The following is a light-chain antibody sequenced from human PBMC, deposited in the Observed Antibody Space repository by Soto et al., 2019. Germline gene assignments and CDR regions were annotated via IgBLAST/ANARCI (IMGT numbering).Light chain of an antibody. J-gene: IGLJ2*01. Sequence: QSVLTQPPSVSGGPVQRVTISCTGSSSNIGAGYDVHWYQQFPGTAPKLLIYGNSNRPSGVPDRFSGSKSGTSASLAITGLQAEDEADYYCQSYDSSLSGLFGGGTKLTVL. V-gene: IGLV1-40*01. CDR2: GNS. CDR1: SSNIGAGYD. CDR3: QSYDSSLSGL.